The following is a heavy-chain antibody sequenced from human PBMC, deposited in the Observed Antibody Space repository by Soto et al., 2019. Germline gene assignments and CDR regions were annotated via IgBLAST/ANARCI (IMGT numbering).Heavy chain of an antibody. Sequence: QVQLVESGGGVVQPGRSLRLSCAASGFTFSSYGMHWVRQAPGKGLEWVAVISYDGSNKYYADSVKGRFTISRDNSKNTLYLQMTSLRAEDTAVYYCAKGPTDCGGDCYSDYFDYWGQGTLVTVSS. CDR2: ISYDGSNK. J-gene: IGHJ4*02. CDR1: GFTFSSYG. D-gene: IGHD2-21*02. V-gene: IGHV3-30*18. CDR3: AKGPTDCGGDCYSDYFDY.